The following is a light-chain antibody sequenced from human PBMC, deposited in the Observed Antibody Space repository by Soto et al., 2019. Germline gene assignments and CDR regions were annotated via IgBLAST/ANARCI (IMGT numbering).Light chain of an antibody. J-gene: IGKJ5*01. CDR2: DAS. CDR1: QSVSSY. CDR3: QQRSYWIT. V-gene: IGKV3-11*01. Sequence: EIVLTQSPATLSLSPGERATLSFRTSQSVSSYLAWYQQQPGQAPRLLIYDASNRATGIPARFSASGSGTDFTLTISSLEPEDFAVYYCQQRSYWITFGQGTRLDNK.